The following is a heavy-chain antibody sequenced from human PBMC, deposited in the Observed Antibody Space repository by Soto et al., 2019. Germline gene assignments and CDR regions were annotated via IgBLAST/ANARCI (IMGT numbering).Heavy chain of an antibody. D-gene: IGHD2-8*02. CDR2: INPDSGAT. Sequence: HEHLVQSGAEVKRPGASLKVSCKASGYSFTGYYIHWVRQAPGQGLEWMGWINPDSGATNYAQNFQGRVTLTSDTYISTASMDLTSLTSDDTAVDYCARGDYGTGGYPFPYFDYWGQGTLVIVSS. CDR3: ARGDYGTGGYPFPYFDY. J-gene: IGHJ4*02. V-gene: IGHV1-2*02. CDR1: GYSFTGYY.